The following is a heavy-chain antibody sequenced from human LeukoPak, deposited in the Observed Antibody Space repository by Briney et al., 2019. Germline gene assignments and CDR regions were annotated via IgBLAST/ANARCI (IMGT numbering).Heavy chain of an antibody. CDR1: GFTFSNAW. J-gene: IGHJ6*02. Sequence: GGSLRLSCAASGFTFSNAWMSWVRQAPGKGLEWVGRIKSKTDGGTTDYAAPVKGRFTISRDDSKNTLYLQMNSLKTEDTAVYYCARKIVGYCSSTSCSYYYYYGMDVWGQGTTVTVSS. D-gene: IGHD2-2*01. CDR2: IKSKTDGGTT. V-gene: IGHV3-15*01. CDR3: ARKIVGYCSSTSCSYYYYYGMDV.